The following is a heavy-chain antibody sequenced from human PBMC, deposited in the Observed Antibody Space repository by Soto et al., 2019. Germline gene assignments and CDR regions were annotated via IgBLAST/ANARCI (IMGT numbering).Heavy chain of an antibody. CDR3: ARGRFTTS. CDR1: GGSFSGYY. Sequence: SETLSLTCAVYGGSFSGYYWSWIRQPPGKGLEWIGEISHSGSTNYNPSLKSRVTISVDTSKNQFSLKLSSVTAADTAVYYCARGRFTTSWGQGNLVTVSS. J-gene: IGHJ4*02. D-gene: IGHD3-22*01. CDR2: ISHSGST. V-gene: IGHV4-34*01.